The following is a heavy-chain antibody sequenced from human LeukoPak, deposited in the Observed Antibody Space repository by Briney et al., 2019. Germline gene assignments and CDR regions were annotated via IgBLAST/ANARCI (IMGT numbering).Heavy chain of an antibody. CDR3: AREIYYYDSSGYDY. D-gene: IGHD3-22*01. Sequence: SETLSLTCTVSGGSISSYYWSWIRQPPGKGPEWIGYIYYSGSTNYNPSLKSRVTISVDTSKNQFSLKLSSVTAADTAVYYCAREIYYYDSSGYDYWGQGTLVTVSS. CDR2: IYYSGST. J-gene: IGHJ4*02. V-gene: IGHV4-59*01. CDR1: GGSISSYY.